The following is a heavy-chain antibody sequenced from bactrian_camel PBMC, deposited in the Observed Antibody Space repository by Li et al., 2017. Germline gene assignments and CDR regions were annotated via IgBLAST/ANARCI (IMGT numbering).Heavy chain of an antibody. CDR2: IDHEGVT. D-gene: IGHD1*01. V-gene: IGHV3S53*01. Sequence: HVQLVESGGGSVQAGGSLGLSCAAPGYIDSNYCMGWFRQAPGKQREGVASIDHEGVTTYADSVKGRFTISKDDAKNTLYLQMNSLQLEDTAPYYCAASTYCTGSFCFCTTQLFLDGYTLWGQGTQVTVS. CDR1: GYIDSNYC. CDR3: AASTYCTGSFCFCTTQLFLDGYTL. J-gene: IGHJ4*01.